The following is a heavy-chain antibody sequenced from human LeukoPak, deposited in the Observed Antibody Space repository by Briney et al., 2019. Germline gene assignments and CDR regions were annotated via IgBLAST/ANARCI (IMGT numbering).Heavy chain of an antibody. CDR2: ISGSGGST. CDR3: AKVLRKDILTGYSYYYYYYGMDV. V-gene: IGHV3-23*01. J-gene: IGHJ6*02. Sequence: GGSLRLSCAASGFTFSSYAMSWVRQAPGKGLEWVSAISGSGGSTYYADSVKGRFTISRDNSKNTLYLQMNSLRAEDTAVYYCAKVLRKDILTGYSYYYYYYGMDVWGQGTTVTVSS. D-gene: IGHD3-9*01. CDR1: GFTFSSYA.